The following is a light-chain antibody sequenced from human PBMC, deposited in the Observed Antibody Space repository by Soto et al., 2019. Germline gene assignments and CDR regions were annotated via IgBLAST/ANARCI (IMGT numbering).Light chain of an antibody. CDR3: QQGKSFPLT. CDR1: QDINKW. Sequence: DIQMTQSPSSVSASVGDRVTITCRASQDINKWLARYQQKPGLAPNLVIYTASRLHGGGPSRFSGSASGTDFTLTISSLQPEDVATYYCQQGKSFPLTFGGGTKVDIK. V-gene: IGKV1-12*01. CDR2: TAS. J-gene: IGKJ4*01.